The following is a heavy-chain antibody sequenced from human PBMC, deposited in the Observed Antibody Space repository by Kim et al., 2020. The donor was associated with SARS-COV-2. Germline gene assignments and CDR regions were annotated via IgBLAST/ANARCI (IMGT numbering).Heavy chain of an antibody. Sequence: SETLYITCSVNRGTIEKYSWNWIRQSPGKGLEWIGSIYYSGSTNYNPSLTSRLTISVDTSKNQFSLKLSSVTAADTAVYYCARVQGPVDGYYYYAMDVWGQGTTVTVSS. CDR2: IYYSGST. V-gene: IGHV4-59*01. CDR3: ARVQGPVDGYYYYAMDV. J-gene: IGHJ6*02. CDR1: RGTIEKYS. D-gene: IGHD6-19*01.